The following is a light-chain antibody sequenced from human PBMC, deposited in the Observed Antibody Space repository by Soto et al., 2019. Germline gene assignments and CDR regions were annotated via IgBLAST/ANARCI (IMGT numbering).Light chain of an antibody. V-gene: IGKV1-9*01. Sequence: DIQMTQSTSSLSASVGDRVTITCRASQSISSYLNWYQQKPGKAPKLLIYAASTLQSGVPSRFSGSGSGTDFTLTISSLQPEDFATYYCQQLNSYPITFGQGTRLEIK. J-gene: IGKJ5*01. CDR3: QQLNSYPIT. CDR2: AAS. CDR1: QSISSY.